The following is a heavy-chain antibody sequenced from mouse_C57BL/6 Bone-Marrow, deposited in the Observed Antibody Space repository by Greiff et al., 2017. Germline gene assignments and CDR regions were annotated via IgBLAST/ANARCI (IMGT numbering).Heavy chain of an antibody. Sequence: VQLQQSGAELVRPGTSVKVSCKASGYAFTNYSIAWVKQRPGQGLEWIGVINPGSGGTNYNEKFKGKATLTADKSSSTTYMQLSSLTSEDAAVYFCASNYAQFAYWGQGTLVTVSA. D-gene: IGHD1-1*02. CDR2: INPGSGGT. J-gene: IGHJ3*01. V-gene: IGHV1-54*01. CDR3: ASNYAQFAY. CDR1: GYAFTNYS.